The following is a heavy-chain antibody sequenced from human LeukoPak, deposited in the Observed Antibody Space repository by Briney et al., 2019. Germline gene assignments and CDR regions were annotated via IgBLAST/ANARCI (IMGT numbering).Heavy chain of an antibody. CDR2: AYYSGRT. Sequence: PSETLSLTCTVSGGSISTYYWSWIRQPPGKGLEWIGYAYYSGRTRYNPSLESRLAMSIDTSKNQFSLNPTSVTAADTAMYYCARDYNNYIVDHWGQGALVTVSS. J-gene: IGHJ4*02. V-gene: IGHV4-59*01. CDR3: ARDYNNYIVDH. D-gene: IGHD3-10*01. CDR1: GGSISTYY.